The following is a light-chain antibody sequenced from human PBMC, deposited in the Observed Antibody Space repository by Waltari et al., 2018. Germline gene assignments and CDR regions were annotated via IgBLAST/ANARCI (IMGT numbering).Light chain of an antibody. CDR3: SSYTSSSTLHV. V-gene: IGLV2-14*01. Sequence: QSALTQPASVSGSPGQSITTSCAGTSSDVGSYYSVSWYQHHPGNAPKLMIYEFSNRPSGVSNRFSGSKSGNTASLTISGLQAEDEADYYCSSYTSSSTLHVFGGGTKLTVL. CDR2: EFS. J-gene: IGLJ3*02. CDR1: SSDVGSYYS.